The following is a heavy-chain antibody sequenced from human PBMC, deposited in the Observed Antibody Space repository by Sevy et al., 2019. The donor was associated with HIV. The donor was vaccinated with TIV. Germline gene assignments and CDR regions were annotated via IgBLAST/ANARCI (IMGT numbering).Heavy chain of an antibody. V-gene: IGHV3-64*01. CDR1: GFTFSNYP. Sequence: GGSLRLSCVASGFTFSNYPMLWVRQAPGKGLEYVSAISPNGDTTYYANSVKGRFTMSRDNSKNTLYLQVGSLRAEDMAVYFCARAVQTKFHYYYYMDVWGKGTTVTVSS. J-gene: IGHJ6*03. CDR2: ISPNGDTT. CDR3: ARAVQTKFHYYYYMDV.